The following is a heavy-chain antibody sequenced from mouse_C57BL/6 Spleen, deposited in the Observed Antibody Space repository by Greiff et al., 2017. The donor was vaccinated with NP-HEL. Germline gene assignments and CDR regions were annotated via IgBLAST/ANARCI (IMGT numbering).Heavy chain of an antibody. Sequence: EVQLVESEGGLVQPGSSMKLSCTASGFTFSDYYMAWVRQVPEKGLEWVANINYDGSSTYYLDSLKSRFIISRDNAKNILYLQMSSLKSEDTATYYCARTMVTTGYAMDYWGQGTSVTVSS. V-gene: IGHV5-16*01. CDR3: ARTMVTTGYAMDY. CDR2: INYDGSST. CDR1: GFTFSDYY. J-gene: IGHJ4*01. D-gene: IGHD2-2*01.